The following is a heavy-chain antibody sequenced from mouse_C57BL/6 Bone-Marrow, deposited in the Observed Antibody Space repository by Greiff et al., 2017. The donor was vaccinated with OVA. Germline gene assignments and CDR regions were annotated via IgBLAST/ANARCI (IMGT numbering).Heavy chain of an antibody. J-gene: IGHJ2*01. CDR2: IYPRSGNT. Sequence: VHLVESGAELARPGASVKLSCKASGYTFTSYGISWVKQRPGQGLEWIGEIYPRSGNTYYNEKFKGKATLTADTSSSPAYLELSSLTSEDAAVYFCARPYCYGSGDYWGQGTTLTVSS. CDR3: ARPYCYGSGDY. V-gene: IGHV1-81*01. CDR1: GYTFTSYG. D-gene: IGHD1-1*01.